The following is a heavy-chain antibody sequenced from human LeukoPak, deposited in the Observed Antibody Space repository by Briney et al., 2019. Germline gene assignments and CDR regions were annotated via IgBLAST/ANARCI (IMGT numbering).Heavy chain of an antibody. CDR3: ARVRVPAAPNWFDP. J-gene: IGHJ5*02. D-gene: IGHD2-2*01. CDR1: GYSFTSNY. V-gene: IGHV1-2*06. Sequence: ASVKVSCKASGYSFTSNYIHWVRQAPGQGLEWMGRINPNSGGTNYAQKFQGRVTMTRDTSISTAYMELSRLRSDDTAVYYCARVRVPAAPNWFDPWGQGTLVTVSS. CDR2: INPNSGGT.